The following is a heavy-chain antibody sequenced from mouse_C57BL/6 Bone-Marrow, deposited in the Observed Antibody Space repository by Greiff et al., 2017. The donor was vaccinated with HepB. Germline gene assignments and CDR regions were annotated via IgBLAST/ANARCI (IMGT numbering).Heavy chain of an antibody. D-gene: IGHD2-2*01. CDR1: GFTFSDFY. CDR2: SRNKANDYTT. J-gene: IGHJ2*01. V-gene: IGHV7-1*01. CDR3: ARGRYGFFDY. Sequence: EVKLVESGGGLVQSGRSLRLSCATSGFTFSDFYMEWVRQAPGKGLEWIAASRNKANDYTTEYSASVKGRFIVSRDTSQSILYLQMNALRAEDTAIYYCARGRYGFFDYWGQGTTLTVSS.